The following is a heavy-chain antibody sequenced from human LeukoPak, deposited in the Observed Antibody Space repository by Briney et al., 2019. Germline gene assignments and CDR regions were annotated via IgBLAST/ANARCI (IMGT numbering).Heavy chain of an antibody. J-gene: IGHJ4*02. Sequence: ASVKVSCKASGYTFTSYYMHWVRQAPGQGLGWMGIINPSGGSTSYAQKFQGRVTITADKSTSTAYMELSSLRSEGTAVYYCARVERTPGSYFDYWGQGTLVTVSS. V-gene: IGHV1-46*01. CDR2: INPSGGST. CDR3: ARVERTPGSYFDY. CDR1: GYTFTSYY. D-gene: IGHD1-1*01.